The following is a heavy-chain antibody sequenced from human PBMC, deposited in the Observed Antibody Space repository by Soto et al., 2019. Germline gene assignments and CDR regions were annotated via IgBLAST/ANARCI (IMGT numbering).Heavy chain of an antibody. CDR3: ARDSLEWFPGNWFDP. V-gene: IGHV3-33*01. J-gene: IGHJ5*02. CDR2: IWYDGSNK. Sequence: GGSLRLSCAASGFTFSSYGMHWVRQAPGKGLEWVAVIWYDGSNKYYADSVKGRFTISRDNSKNTLYLQMNSLRAEDTAVYYCARDSLEWFPGNWFDPWGQGTLVTVSS. CDR1: GFTFSSYG. D-gene: IGHD3-3*01.